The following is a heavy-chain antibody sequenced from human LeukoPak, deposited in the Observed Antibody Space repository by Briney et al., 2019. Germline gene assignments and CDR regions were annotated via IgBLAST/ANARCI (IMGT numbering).Heavy chain of an antibody. Sequence: GGSLRLSCAASGFTFTSAWMSWLRQTPEKGLEWVAHMNEDGSGRFYVDSAKRRFTISRDDTQNSVYLQMNSLRIEDTAVYYCAAWFGESVPWGQGTLVTVSS. V-gene: IGHV3-7*01. CDR3: AAWFGESVP. J-gene: IGHJ5*02. CDR2: MNEDGSGR. CDR1: GFTFTSAW. D-gene: IGHD3-10*01.